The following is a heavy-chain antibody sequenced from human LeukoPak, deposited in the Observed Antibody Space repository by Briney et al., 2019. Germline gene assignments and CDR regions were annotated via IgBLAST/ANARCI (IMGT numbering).Heavy chain of an antibody. CDR1: GYTFTSYD. J-gene: IGHJ4*02. CDR2: MNPNSGNT. CDR3: ARGPMVRGPTFDY. D-gene: IGHD3-10*01. Sequence: ASVKVSCKASGYTFTSYDINWVRQATGQGLEWMGWMNPNSGNTGYAQKFQGRVTMTRNTSISTAYMELRSLRSDDTAVYYCARGPMVRGPTFDYWGQGTLVTVSS. V-gene: IGHV1-8*01.